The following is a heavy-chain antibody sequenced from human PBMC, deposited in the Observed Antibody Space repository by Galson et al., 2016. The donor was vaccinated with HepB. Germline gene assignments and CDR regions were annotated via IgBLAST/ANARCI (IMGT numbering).Heavy chain of an antibody. CDR1: GFTFSNYA. CDR2: ISRTSST. D-gene: IGHD5-24*01. J-gene: IGHJ4*02. CDR3: AQVGGPPGYNYPAPFDN. Sequence: SLRLSCAASGFTFSNYAMTWVRQPPGKGLEWVSGISRTSSTYYAESVRGRFTISRDNFRSPLTLQMNSLTAEDTALYYCAQVGGPPGYNYPAPFDNWGQGTLVTVSS. V-gene: IGHV3-23*01.